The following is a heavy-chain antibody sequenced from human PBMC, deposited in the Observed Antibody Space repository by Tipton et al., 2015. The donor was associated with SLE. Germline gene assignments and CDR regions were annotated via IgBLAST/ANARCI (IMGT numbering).Heavy chain of an antibody. CDR2: IFDSGYI. CDR3: ARGSHYASGNDAYVVDL. J-gene: IGHJ3*01. D-gene: IGHD2-2*01. CDR1: GGSISPYH. Sequence: TLSLTCTVSGGSISPYHWNWLRQPPGQGLQWIGRIFDSGYINYNPSLQNRVTISLDTSKNQMSLKVTSMTAADTAVYFCARGSHYASGNDAYVVDLWGHGTTVNVSS. V-gene: IGHV4-59*01.